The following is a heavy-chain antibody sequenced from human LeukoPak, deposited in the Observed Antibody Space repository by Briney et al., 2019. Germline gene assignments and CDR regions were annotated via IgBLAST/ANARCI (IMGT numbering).Heavy chain of an antibody. CDR2: IYYSGST. CDR3: AKHYMGSSYNHGLDC. V-gene: IGHV4-59*01. CDR1: GGSISSYY. Sequence: TSETLSLTCTVSGGSISSYYWSWIRQPPGKGLEWIGYIYYSGSTNYNPSLKSRVTISVDTSKNQFSLKLSSVTAADTAVYYCAKHYMGSSYNHGLDCWGQGTLVTVSS. D-gene: IGHD3-10*01. J-gene: IGHJ4*02.